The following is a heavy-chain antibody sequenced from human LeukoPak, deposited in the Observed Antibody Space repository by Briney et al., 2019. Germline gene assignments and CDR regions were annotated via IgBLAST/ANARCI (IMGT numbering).Heavy chain of an antibody. D-gene: IGHD1-26*01. CDR3: TRESGAFSPFGF. V-gene: IGHV4-4*02. Sequence: SETLSLTCAVSGGSITTTNWWSWVRQPPGKGLEWIGEVHLNGATNYNPSLESRFSMSIDKSNNHLSLEVTSVTAADTAMYYCTRESGAFSPFGFWGQGTLVTVSS. CDR2: VHLNGAT. CDR1: GGSITTTNW. J-gene: IGHJ4*02.